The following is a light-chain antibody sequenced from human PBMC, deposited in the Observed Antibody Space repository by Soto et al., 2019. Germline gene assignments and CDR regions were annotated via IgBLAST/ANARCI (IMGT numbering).Light chain of an antibody. Sequence: DIQMTQSTSTLSGSVGDRVTITCRASQSISSWLAWYQQKPGKAPKLLIYTASSLETGVPSRFSGSGSGTEFTLTITSLQPEDFATYYCQQYKSYPWTFGPGTKVDIK. V-gene: IGKV1-5*03. CDR1: QSISSW. CDR2: TAS. J-gene: IGKJ1*01. CDR3: QQYKSYPWT.